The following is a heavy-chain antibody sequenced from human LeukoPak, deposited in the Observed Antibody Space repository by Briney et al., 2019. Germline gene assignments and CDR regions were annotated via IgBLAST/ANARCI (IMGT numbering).Heavy chain of an antibody. D-gene: IGHD1-1*01. J-gene: IGHJ4*02. CDR1: GFIFNDYA. CDR3: ARWGGTRQYYFDY. V-gene: IGHV3-33*08. Sequence: PGGSLRLSCAVSGFIFNDYAFHWVRQAPGKGLEWVAVTRFDGSLTHYADSVKGRFTISRDDTKNTLYLQMHSLKSDDTAVYYFARWGGTRQYYFDYWGRGIMVTVSS. CDR2: TRFDGSLT.